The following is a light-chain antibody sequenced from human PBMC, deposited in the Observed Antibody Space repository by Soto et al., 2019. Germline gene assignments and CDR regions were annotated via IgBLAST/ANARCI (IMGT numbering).Light chain of an antibody. Sequence: EIVLTQSPGTLSLSPGERATLSCRASQSVVSNFLAWYQQKPDQAPRLLIHGASNRATGIPDRFSGSGSGTDFTLTISRLEPEDFSLSHCQQYGNSPWTFGQGTKVEI. V-gene: IGKV3-20*01. CDR2: GAS. J-gene: IGKJ1*01. CDR3: QQYGNSPWT. CDR1: QSVVSNF.